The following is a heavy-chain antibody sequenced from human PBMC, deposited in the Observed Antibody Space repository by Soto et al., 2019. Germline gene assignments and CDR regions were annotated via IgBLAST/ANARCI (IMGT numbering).Heavy chain of an antibody. CDR1: GGTFSRYA. Sequence: QVQLVQSGAEVKKPRSSVKVSCKASGGTFSRYAISWVRKAPGQGRVWMGGIIPIFGTANYAQKFQGRVTITADESTSTAYMELSSLRSEDTAVYYCARGITMVRGSGPGPHYYGMDVWGQGTTVTVSS. CDR3: ARGITMVRGSGPGPHYYGMDV. V-gene: IGHV1-69*12. CDR2: IIPIFGTA. J-gene: IGHJ6*02. D-gene: IGHD3-10*01.